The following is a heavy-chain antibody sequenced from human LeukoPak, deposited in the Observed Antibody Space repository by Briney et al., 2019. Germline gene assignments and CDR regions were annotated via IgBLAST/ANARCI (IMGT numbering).Heavy chain of an antibody. D-gene: IGHD6-13*01. CDR2: IYSGGST. Sequence: GGSLRLSCAASGFTVSSNYMSWVRQAPGKGLEWVSVIYSGGSTYYADSVKGRFTISRDNSKNTLYLQMNSLRAEDTAVYYCARTLARIEAAAHFDYWGQGTLVTLSS. CDR1: GFTVSSNY. V-gene: IGHV3-66*01. J-gene: IGHJ4*02. CDR3: ARTLARIEAAAHFDY.